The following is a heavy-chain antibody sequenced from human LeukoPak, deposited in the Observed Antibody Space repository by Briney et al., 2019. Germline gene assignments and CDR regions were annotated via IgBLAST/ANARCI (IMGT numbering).Heavy chain of an antibody. CDR2: IAGSGRTT. J-gene: IGHJ5*02. CDR1: GFTFSGSA. V-gene: IGHV3-23*01. Sequence: GESLRLSCVGSGFTFSGSAMSWVRQGPGKGLEWVAAIAGSGRTTDYAESVKGRFAISRDNSKSTLYLQMNNLTAEDTAFYFCAKEGGTTSPNWFDAWGQGNLVTVSS. D-gene: IGHD1-1*01. CDR3: AKEGGTTSPNWFDA.